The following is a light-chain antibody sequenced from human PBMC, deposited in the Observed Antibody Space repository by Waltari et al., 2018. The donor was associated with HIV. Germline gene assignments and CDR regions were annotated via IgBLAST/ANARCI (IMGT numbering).Light chain of an antibody. CDR1: SSDGGGSYS. J-gene: IGLJ3*02. Sequence: QSALTQPASVSGSPGQSLTISCTGTSSDGGGSYSVSWYQRHPGKAPKLIIYEVSNRPSGVSNRFSGSKSGNRASLTISGLQAEDEADYYCSSYTSSSTRVFGGGTTVTVL. CDR3: SSYTSSSTRV. V-gene: IGLV2-14*01. CDR2: EVS.